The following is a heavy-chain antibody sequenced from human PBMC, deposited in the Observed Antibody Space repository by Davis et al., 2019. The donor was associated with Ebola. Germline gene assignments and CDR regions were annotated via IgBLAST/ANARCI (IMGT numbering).Heavy chain of an antibody. CDR1: GGSISSGGYS. D-gene: IGHD3-22*01. Sequence: SETLSLTCAVSGGSISSGGYSWSWIRQPPGKGLEWIGYIYYSGNTYYSPSLKSRLTISVDTSKNQFSLRLTSVAAADTAVYYCARDSVDSSGYYYGYFAHWGQGALVTVSS. CDR3: ARDSVDSSGYYYGYFAH. CDR2: IYYSGNT. J-gene: IGHJ4*02. V-gene: IGHV4-30-4*07.